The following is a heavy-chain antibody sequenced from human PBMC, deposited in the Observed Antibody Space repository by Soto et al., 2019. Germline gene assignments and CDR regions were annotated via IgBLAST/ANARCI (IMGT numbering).Heavy chain of an antibody. CDR1: GYSFTRYG. D-gene: IGHD3-16*01. V-gene: IGHV1-18*01. Sequence: GAEVKKPGASVKVSCKASGYSFTRYGISWVRQAPGQGLEWMGWISGYNANTNYPENLQGRVTMTTDTSTSTAYMEVRNLISDDTAVYYCARMGDVPYYYYGLDVWGQGTTVTVSS. CDR2: ISGYNANT. CDR3: ARMGDVPYYYYGLDV. J-gene: IGHJ6*02.